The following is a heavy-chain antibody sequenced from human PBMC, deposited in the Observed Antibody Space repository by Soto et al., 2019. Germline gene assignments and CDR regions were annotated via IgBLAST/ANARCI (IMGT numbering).Heavy chain of an antibody. CDR2: ISGSGGST. J-gene: IGHJ5*02. V-gene: IGHV3-23*01. CDR3: AKDLWQPLGRNWFDP. CDR1: GFTFRSYA. Sequence: EVQLLESGGGLVQPGGSLRLSCAASGFTFRSYAMSWVRQAPGKGLEWVSAISGSGGSTYYADSVKGRFTISRDNSKNTLYLQMNSLRAEDTAVYYCAKDLWQPLGRNWFDPWGQGTLVTVSS. D-gene: IGHD7-27*01.